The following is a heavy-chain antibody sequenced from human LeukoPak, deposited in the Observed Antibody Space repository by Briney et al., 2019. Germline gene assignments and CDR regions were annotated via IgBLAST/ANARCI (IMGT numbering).Heavy chain of an antibody. J-gene: IGHJ2*01. V-gene: IGHV4-31*03. D-gene: IGHD2-2*01. CDR3: ARLVWWPAAMDGWYFDL. CDR1: GGSIGTSQYY. CDR2: ISDSGST. Sequence: SETLSLTCTVSGGSIGTSQYYWNWIRHHPGKGLEWIGFISDSGSTLYNPSLKSRVTISVDTSKNQFSLKLSSVTAADTAVYYCARLVWWPAAMDGWYFDLWGRGTLVTVSS.